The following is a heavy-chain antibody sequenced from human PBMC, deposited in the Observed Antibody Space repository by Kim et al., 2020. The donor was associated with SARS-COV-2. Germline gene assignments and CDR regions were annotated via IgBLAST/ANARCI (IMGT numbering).Heavy chain of an antibody. CDR1: GFTFSSFA. CDR2: IIGGDGGDT. Sequence: GGSLRLSCRTSGFTFSSFAMGWVRQAPGKGLEWVSSIIGGDGGDTRYADSVKGRFTISRDNSKNTLYLQMHNLRAEDTAIYYCARPWSFSLGRYPSWGQGTLVSVSS. J-gene: IGHJ5*02. D-gene: IGHD1-26*01. CDR3: ARPWSFSLGRYPS. V-gene: IGHV3-23*01.